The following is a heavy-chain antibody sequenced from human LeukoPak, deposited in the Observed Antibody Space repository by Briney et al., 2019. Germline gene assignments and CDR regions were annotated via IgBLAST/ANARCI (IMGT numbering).Heavy chain of an antibody. CDR2: IYTSGST. CDR3: ACKTNSSGYYVFDY. CDR1: GGSISSSSYY. J-gene: IGHJ4*02. Sequence: SETLSLTCTVSGGSISSSSYYWRSIRQPAGKGLEWIGRIYTSGSTNYNPSLKSRVTMSVDTSKNQFSLKLSSVTAADTAVYYCACKTNSSGYYVFDYWGQGTLVTVSS. D-gene: IGHD3-22*01. V-gene: IGHV4-61*02.